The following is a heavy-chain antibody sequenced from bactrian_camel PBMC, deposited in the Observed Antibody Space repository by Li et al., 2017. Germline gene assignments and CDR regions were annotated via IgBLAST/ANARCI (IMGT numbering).Heavy chain of an antibody. V-gene: IGHV3S53*01. J-gene: IGHJ4*01. Sequence: HVQLVESGGGSVQAGGSLRLSCRTSRLNFRPTCMAWFRQVPGMQREGVARINGDSSATYADSVKGRFTVSRDNANNTVNLMMNSLKPEDTAMYYCAANFGPYCSGPYLARRANFLGQGTQVTVS. D-gene: IGHD2*01. CDR2: INGDSSA. CDR1: RLNFRPTC.